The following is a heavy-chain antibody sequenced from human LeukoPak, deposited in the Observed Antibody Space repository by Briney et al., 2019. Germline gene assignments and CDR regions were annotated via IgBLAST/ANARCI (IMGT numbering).Heavy chain of an antibody. D-gene: IGHD5-12*01. CDR1: GGSISSYY. V-gene: IGHV4-34*01. Sequence: SETLSLTCTVSGGSISSYYWSWIRQPPGKGLEWIGEINHSGSTNYNPSLKSRVTISVDTSKNQFSLKLSSVTAADTAVYCCARGPRRDGYNLVYWGQGTLVTVSS. CDR3: ARGPRRDGYNLVY. CDR2: INHSGST. J-gene: IGHJ4*02.